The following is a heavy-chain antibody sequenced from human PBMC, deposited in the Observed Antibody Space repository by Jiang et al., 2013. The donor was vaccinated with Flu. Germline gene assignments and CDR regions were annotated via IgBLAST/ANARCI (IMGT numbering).Heavy chain of an antibody. Sequence: VQLLESGGGVVQPGGSLRLSCAASGFTFSNSGMHWVRQAPGKGLEWVTFIRYDGTNYSYADSVKGRFTISRDNSKNTLYLQMSSLRPEDTAVYYCANLPRDAYNFHAPCYFDSWGQGTLVTVSS. D-gene: IGHD5-24*01. CDR2: IRYDGTNY. CDR1: GFTFSNSG. CDR3: ANLPRDAYNFHAPCYFDS. V-gene: IGHV3-30*02. J-gene: IGHJ4*02.